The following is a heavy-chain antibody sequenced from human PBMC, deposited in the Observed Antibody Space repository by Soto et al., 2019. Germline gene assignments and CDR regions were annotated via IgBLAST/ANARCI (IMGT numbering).Heavy chain of an antibody. CDR1: GGSISSSSYY. J-gene: IGHJ5*02. CDR2: IYYSGST. V-gene: IGHV4-39*01. D-gene: IGHD3-3*01. Sequence: SETLSLTCTVSGGSISSSSYYWGWIRQPPGKGLEWIGSIYYSGSTYYNPSLKSRVTISVDTSKNQFSLKLSSVTAADTAVYYCARQGDDFWSGYTNWFDPWGKGTLVTVSS. CDR3: ARQGDDFWSGYTNWFDP.